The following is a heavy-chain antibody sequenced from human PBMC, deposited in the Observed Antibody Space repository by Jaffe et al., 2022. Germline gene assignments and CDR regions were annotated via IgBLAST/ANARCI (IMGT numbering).Heavy chain of an antibody. D-gene: IGHD1-26*01. Sequence: EVQLVQSGGGLVQPGGSLRLSCAASGFTFSTSWMTWVRQAPGRGLEWVGHINQDETVEYYVDSVKGRFTISRDNAKNSLYLQMNSLRAEDTAVYYCLRDHRESPGSFWGQGTLVTVSS. CDR2: INQDETVE. V-gene: IGHV3-7*01. CDR1: GFTFSTSW. CDR3: LRDHRESPGSF. J-gene: IGHJ4*02.